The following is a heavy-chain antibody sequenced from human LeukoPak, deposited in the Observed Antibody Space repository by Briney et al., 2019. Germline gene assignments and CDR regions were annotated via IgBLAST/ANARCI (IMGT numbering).Heavy chain of an antibody. J-gene: IGHJ4*02. CDR1: ADSISN. CDR2: ISYSGDT. V-gene: IGHV4-59*01. Sequence: SETLSLTCRVSADSISNWSWLRQPPGKGLEWIAYISYSGDTNYDTSLKSRVTTSVDTSKNQFSLKLSSVTAADTAVYYCARGAGYYDILTGYIRGYFFDYWGQGILVTVSS. D-gene: IGHD3-9*01. CDR3: ARGAGYYDILTGYIRGYFFDY.